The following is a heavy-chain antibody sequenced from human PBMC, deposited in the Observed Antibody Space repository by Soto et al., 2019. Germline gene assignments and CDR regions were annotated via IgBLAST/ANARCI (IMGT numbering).Heavy chain of an antibody. Sequence: PSETLSLTCTVSGGSISSSYWSWIRQPPGKGLEWIGYIYYSGSTNYNPSLKSRVTISVDTSKNQFSLKLSSVTAADTAVYYCARNSGYCSGGSCYPYDYWGQGTLVTVSS. CDR2: IYYSGST. J-gene: IGHJ4*02. CDR3: ARNSGYCSGGSCYPYDY. CDR1: GGSISSSY. V-gene: IGHV4-59*01. D-gene: IGHD2-15*01.